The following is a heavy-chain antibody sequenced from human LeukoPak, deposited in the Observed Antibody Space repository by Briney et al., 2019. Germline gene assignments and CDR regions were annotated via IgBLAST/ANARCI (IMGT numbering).Heavy chain of an antibody. V-gene: IGHV3-21*01. Sequence: GGSLRLSCAASGFTFSSYSMNWVRQAPGKGLEWVSSITGSSTYIYYADSVQGRFTISRDNVKNSLYLQMNSLRAEDTAVYYCARDPPGAHFDFWGQGTLVTVSS. CDR1: GFTFSSYS. CDR2: ITGSSTYI. J-gene: IGHJ4*02. CDR3: ARDPPGAHFDF. D-gene: IGHD7-27*01.